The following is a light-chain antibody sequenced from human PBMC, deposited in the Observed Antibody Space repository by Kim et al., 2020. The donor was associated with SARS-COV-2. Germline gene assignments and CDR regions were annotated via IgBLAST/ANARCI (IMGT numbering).Light chain of an antibody. CDR1: NSNVGPNY. CDR3: ATWDDSLGAWV. CDR2: KTD. J-gene: IGLJ3*02. V-gene: IGLV1-47*01. Sequence: QSVLTQPPSASGTPGQRVTISCSGSNSNVGPNYVYWYQQLAGTTPKLLIFKTDQRPSGVPDRFSGSKSGTSASLAISGLRSEDEADYYCATWDDSLGAWVFGGGTKLTVL.